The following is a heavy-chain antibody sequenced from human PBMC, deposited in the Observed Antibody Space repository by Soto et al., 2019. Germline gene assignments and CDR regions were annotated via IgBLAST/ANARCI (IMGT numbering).Heavy chain of an antibody. Sequence: EVQLVESGGGLVQPGGSLRLSCAASGFTFSDHYMDWVRQAPGKGLEWVARSRNRVNSHTTEYAASVKGRITISRDESKSSLYLQMNSLKLEDTAVYYCTRGLLGGAPSYTFHGMDVWGQGTTVTVSS. CDR3: TRGLLGGAPSYTFHGMDV. V-gene: IGHV3-72*01. D-gene: IGHD1-26*01. J-gene: IGHJ6*01. CDR1: GFTFSDHY. CDR2: SRNRVNSHTT.